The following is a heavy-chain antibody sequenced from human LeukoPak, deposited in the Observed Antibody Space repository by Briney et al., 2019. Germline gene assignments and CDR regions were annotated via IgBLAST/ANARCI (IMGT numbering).Heavy chain of an antibody. CDR1: GGTFSSYA. CDR3: ARDQSINYYYYMDV. V-gene: IGHV1-69*05. J-gene: IGHJ6*03. CDR2: IIPIFGTA. Sequence: ASVKVSCKASGGTFSSYAISWVRQAPGQGLEWMGGIIPIFGTANYAQKFQGRVTITTDESTSTAYMELSSLRSEDTAVYYCARDQSINYYYYMDVWGKGTTVTVSS. D-gene: IGHD2-21*01.